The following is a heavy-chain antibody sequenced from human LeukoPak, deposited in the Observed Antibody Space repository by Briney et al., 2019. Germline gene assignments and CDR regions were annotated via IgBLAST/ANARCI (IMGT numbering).Heavy chain of an antibody. Sequence: PGGSLRLSCAASGFTFSSYAMSWVRQAPGKGLEWVSAISGSGGSTYYADSVKGRFTISRDNSKNTLYLQMNSLRAEDTAVYYCVRKEEQWLVSDYWGQGTLVTVSS. J-gene: IGHJ4*02. D-gene: IGHD6-19*01. CDR1: GFTFSSYA. V-gene: IGHV3-23*01. CDR2: ISGSGGST. CDR3: VRKEEQWLVSDY.